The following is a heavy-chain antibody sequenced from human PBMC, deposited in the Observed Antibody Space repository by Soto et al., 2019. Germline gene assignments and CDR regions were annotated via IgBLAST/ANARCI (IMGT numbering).Heavy chain of an antibody. CDR3: ARDWGIAATIYGMDV. CDR2: IWYDGSNK. V-gene: IGHV3-33*01. CDR1: GFTFSSYG. J-gene: IGHJ6*02. D-gene: IGHD6-13*01. Sequence: QVQLVESGGGVVQPGRSLRLSCAASGFTFSSYGMHWVRQAPGKGLEWVAVIWYDGSNKYYADSVKGRFTISRDNSKNTLYLQMDSLRAEDTAGYYCARDWGIAATIYGMDVWGQGTTGTGSS.